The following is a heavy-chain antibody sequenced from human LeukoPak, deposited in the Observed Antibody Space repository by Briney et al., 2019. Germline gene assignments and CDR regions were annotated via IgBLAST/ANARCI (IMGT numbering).Heavy chain of an antibody. Sequence: PGGSLRLSCAASGFTFTSYAMHWVRQAPGKGLVWVANMKQDGSEKYHVDSVKGLFSISRNNAKNSLYLQMNSLRAEDTAVYYCVRGMDVWGQGTTVTVSS. J-gene: IGHJ6*02. V-gene: IGHV3-7*03. CDR1: GFTFTSYA. CDR3: VRGMDV. CDR2: MKQDGSEK.